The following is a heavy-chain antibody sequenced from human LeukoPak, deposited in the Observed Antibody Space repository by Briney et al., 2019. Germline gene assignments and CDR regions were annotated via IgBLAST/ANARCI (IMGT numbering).Heavy chain of an antibody. CDR2: INHSGST. CDR3: ARGRRVPAAIFDY. CDR1: GGSFSGYY. J-gene: IGHJ4*02. D-gene: IGHD2-2*01. V-gene: IGHV4-34*01. Sequence: TTSETLSLTCAVYGGSFSGYYWSWIRQPPGKGLEWIGEINHSGSTNYNPSLKSRVTISVDTSKNQFSLKLSSVTAADTAVYYCARGRRVPAAIFDYWGQGTLVTVSS.